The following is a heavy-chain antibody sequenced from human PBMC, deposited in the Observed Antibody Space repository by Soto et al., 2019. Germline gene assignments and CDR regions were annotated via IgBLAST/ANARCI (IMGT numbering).Heavy chain of an antibody. Sequence: QVQLVQSGGEVKKPGASVKVSCKPSGYTFTNYVISWVRRAPGQGLEWMGWISPFNGNTKYAQKFQGRVTLTTDTSTSTAYMELRSLIYDDTAVYDCARDAGSESYLAYWGQGTLVTVSS. D-gene: IGHD1-26*01. CDR1: GYTFTNYV. J-gene: IGHJ4*02. V-gene: IGHV1-18*01. CDR3: ARDAGSESYLAY. CDR2: ISPFNGNT.